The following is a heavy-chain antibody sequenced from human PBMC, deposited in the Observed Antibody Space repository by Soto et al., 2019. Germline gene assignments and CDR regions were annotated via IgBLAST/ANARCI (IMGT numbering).Heavy chain of an antibody. D-gene: IGHD2-8*01. CDR1: GFTFSSYW. CDR3: ARDCTNGVCSGYYFDY. J-gene: IGHJ4*02. CDR2: IKQDGSEK. V-gene: IGHV3-7*05. Sequence: GGSLRLSCAASGFTFSSYWMSWVRQAPGKGLEWVANIKQDGSEKYYVDSVKGRFTISRDNAKNSLYLQMNSLRAEDTAVYYCARDCTNGVCSGYYFDYWGQGTLVTVSS.